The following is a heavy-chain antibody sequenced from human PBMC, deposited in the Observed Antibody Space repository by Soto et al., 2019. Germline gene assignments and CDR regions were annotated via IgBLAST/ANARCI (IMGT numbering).Heavy chain of an antibody. J-gene: IGHJ4*02. CDR1: GGSISSYY. CDR3: AREVYGSGEN. Sequence: PSETLSLTCTVSGGSISSYYWSWIRQPPGKGLEWIGYIYYSGSTNYNPSLKSRVTISVDTSKNQFSLKLSSVTAADTAVYYCAREVYGSGENWGQGSLVTVSS. CDR2: IYYSGST. V-gene: IGHV4-59*01. D-gene: IGHD3-10*01.